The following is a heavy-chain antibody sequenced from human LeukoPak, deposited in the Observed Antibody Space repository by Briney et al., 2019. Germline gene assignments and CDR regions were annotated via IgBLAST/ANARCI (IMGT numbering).Heavy chain of an antibody. CDR1: GHTFTGNY. V-gene: IGHV1-2*02. D-gene: IGHD6-13*01. CDR3: ARISPAAAGTLDY. CDR2: INPNSGGT. J-gene: IGHJ4*02. Sequence: ASMKVSCKASGHTFTGNYMHWVRQAPGQGLEWMGWINPNSGGTNYAQKFQGRVTMTRDTSISTAYMELSRLRSDDTAVYYCARISPAAAGTLDYWGQGTLVTVSS.